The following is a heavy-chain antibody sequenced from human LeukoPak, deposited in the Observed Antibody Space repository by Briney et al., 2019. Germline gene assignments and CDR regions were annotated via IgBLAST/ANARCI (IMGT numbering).Heavy chain of an antibody. CDR3: AKGSRSSRPYYFDY. J-gene: IGHJ4*02. CDR1: GFTFSSYA. V-gene: IGHV3-23*01. Sequence: PGGSLRLSCAASGFTFSSYAMSWVRQAPGKGLEWVSPITDDGGDTYHADSVKGRFTISRDNSKNTLYLQMNGLRVDDTALYYCAKGSRSSRPYYFDYWGQGTLVTVSS. CDR2: ITDDGGDT. D-gene: IGHD6-6*01.